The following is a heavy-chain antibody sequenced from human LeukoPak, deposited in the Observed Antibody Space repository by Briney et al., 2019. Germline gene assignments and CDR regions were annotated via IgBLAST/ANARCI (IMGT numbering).Heavy chain of an antibody. Sequence: SETLSLTSTVSGGSISSSSYYWGWIRQPPGKGLEWIGYISHSGSTYYNPSLKNRLTISLDTSKNQFSLRLSSVTAADTAVYYCARVWYGGKSGPDYWGQGTLVTVSS. CDR3: ARVWYGGKSGPDY. V-gene: IGHV4-39*07. CDR1: GGSISSSSYY. D-gene: IGHD1-26*01. J-gene: IGHJ4*02. CDR2: ISHSGST.